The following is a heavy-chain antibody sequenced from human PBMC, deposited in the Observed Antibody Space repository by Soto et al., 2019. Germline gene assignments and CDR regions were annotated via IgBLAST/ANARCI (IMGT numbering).Heavy chain of an antibody. CDR1: GGTFSSYT. Sequence: SVKVSCKASGGTFSSYTISWVRQAPGQGLEWMGRIIPILGIANYAQKFQGRVTITADKSTSTAYMEPSSLRSEDTAVYYCARDGGSGWYGAFDIWGQGTMVTVSS. CDR3: ARDGGSGWYGAFDI. V-gene: IGHV1-69*04. D-gene: IGHD6-19*01. CDR2: IIPILGIA. J-gene: IGHJ3*02.